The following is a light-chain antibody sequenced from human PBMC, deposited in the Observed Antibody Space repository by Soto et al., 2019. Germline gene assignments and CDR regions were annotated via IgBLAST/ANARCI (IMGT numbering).Light chain of an antibody. J-gene: IGKJ1*01. Sequence: DIPMTQSPCTLSASVGDRVTITCRASQSISSWLAWYQQKPGKAPKLMIYEASTFEIGVPSRFSGSKSGTEFTLTISSLQPDDCATYYCQQYNSFTWTFGQGTKVEIK. CDR1: QSISSW. CDR2: EAS. CDR3: QQYNSFTWT. V-gene: IGKV1-5*03.